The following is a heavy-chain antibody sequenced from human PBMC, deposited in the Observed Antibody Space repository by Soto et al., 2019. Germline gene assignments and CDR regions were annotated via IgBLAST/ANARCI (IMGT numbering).Heavy chain of an antibody. CDR1: GFSLSTSGVG. V-gene: IGHV2-5*02. D-gene: IGHD6-13*01. J-gene: IGHJ5*02. CDR2: IYWDDDK. Sequence: GSGPTLVTPTQTLTLTCTFSGFSLSTSGVGVGWIRQPPGKALEWLALIYWDDDKRYSPSLKSRLTITKDTSKNQVVLTMTNMDPVDTATYYCAHRQSIAAAGPWVWFDPWGQGTLVTVSS. CDR3: AHRQSIAAAGPWVWFDP.